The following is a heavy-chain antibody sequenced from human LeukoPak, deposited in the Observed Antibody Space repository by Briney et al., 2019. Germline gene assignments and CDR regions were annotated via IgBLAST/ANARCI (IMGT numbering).Heavy chain of an antibody. D-gene: IGHD2-2*01. CDR3: ARGFGNVVVPAAILLDY. CDR1: GYTFTSYG. J-gene: IGHJ4*02. Sequence: ASVKVSCKASGYTFTSYGISWVRQAPGQGLEWMGWISAYNGNTNYAQKLQGRVTMTTDTSTSTAYMELRSLRSDDTAVYYCARGFGNVVVPAAILLDYWGQGTLVTVSS. V-gene: IGHV1-18*01. CDR2: ISAYNGNT.